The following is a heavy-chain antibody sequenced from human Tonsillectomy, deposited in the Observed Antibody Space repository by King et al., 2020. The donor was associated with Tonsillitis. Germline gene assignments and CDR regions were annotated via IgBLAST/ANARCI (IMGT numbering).Heavy chain of an antibody. J-gene: IGHJ5*02. V-gene: IGHV4-39*07. CDR1: GGSISSSSYY. CDR2: IYYSGST. D-gene: IGHD3-10*01. Sequence: QLQESGPGLVKPSETLSLTCTVSGGSISSSSYYWGWIRQPPGKGLEWIGSIYYSGSTYYNPSLKSRVTISVDTSKNQFSLKLSSVTAADTAVYYCARHEFSPADMVREGWSWFDPWGQGTLVTVSS. CDR3: ARHEFSPADMVREGWSWFDP.